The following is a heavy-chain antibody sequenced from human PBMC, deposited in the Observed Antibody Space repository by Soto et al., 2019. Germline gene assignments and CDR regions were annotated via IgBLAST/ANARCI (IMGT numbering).Heavy chain of an antibody. D-gene: IGHD5-12*01. J-gene: IGHJ6*02. CDR2: IWSDGSKK. CDR1: GFTFSSSV. Sequence: QVQLEESGGGVVQPGRSLRLSCAASGFTFSSSVMHWVRQAPGRGLEWVAVIWSDGSKKYYADTVTGRFAIRRDNSINTLYLQMRSLSAEDTAVYYGSREVLWSGYLYALDVWGQGTTVIVS. V-gene: IGHV3-33*01. CDR3: SREVLWSGYLYALDV.